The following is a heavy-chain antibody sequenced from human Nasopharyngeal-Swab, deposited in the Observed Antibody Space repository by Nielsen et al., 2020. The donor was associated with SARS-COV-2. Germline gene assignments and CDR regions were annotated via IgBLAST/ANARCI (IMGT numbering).Heavy chain of an antibody. Sequence: GGSLRLSCAASGFTFDDYGMHWVRQAPGKGLEWVSGISWDGLTIGYADSVKGRFTISRDNAKNSLYLQMNSLRVEDMAFYYCAKDTNARYDFWSGSFDYWGQGTLVTVSS. CDR3: AKDTNARYDFWSGSFDY. D-gene: IGHD3-3*01. CDR2: ISWDGLTI. V-gene: IGHV3-9*03. CDR1: GFTFDDYG. J-gene: IGHJ4*02.